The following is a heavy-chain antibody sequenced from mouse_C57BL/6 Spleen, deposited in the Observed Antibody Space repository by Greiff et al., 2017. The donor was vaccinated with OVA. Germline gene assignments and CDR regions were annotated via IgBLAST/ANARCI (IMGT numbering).Heavy chain of an antibody. CDR1: GYTFTRYW. J-gene: IGHJ4*01. CDR2: IYPGSGST. Sequence: QVQLQQPGAELVKPGASVKMSCKASGYTFTRYWITWVKQRPGQGLAWIGDIYPGSGSTNYNEKFKSKATLTVDTSSSTAYMQLSSLTSEDSAVYYCAKRGLSLYAMDYWGQGTSVTVSS. D-gene: IGHD6-5*01. CDR3: AKRGLSLYAMDY. V-gene: IGHV1-55*01.